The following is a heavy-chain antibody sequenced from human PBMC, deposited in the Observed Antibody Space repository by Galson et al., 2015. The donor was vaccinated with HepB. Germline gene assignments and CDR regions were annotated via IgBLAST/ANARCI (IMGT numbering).Heavy chain of an antibody. D-gene: IGHD2-15*01. CDR1: GFTLSDYW. CDR3: ARGGVVAAQDY. V-gene: IGHV3-74*01. CDR2: ISNDGTST. Sequence: SCAASGFTLSDYWMHWIRQVPGKGLVWVSRISNDGTSTTYADSVRGRFTISRDDVKSTLYLQMNSLGAEDTALYYCARGGVVAAQDYWGQGTLVTVSS. J-gene: IGHJ4*01.